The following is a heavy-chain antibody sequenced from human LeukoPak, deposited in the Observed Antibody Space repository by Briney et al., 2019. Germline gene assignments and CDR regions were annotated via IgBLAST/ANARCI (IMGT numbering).Heavy chain of an antibody. CDR3: ARNALRGYIYGFDY. CDR2: IYTTGIT. D-gene: IGHD5-18*01. Sequence: PSETLSLTCPVSGASISNYFWSWIRQPAGKGLEWLARIYTTGITNCNPSLESRVTMSVDTSKNQFSLRLNSVTAADTAVYFCARNALRGYIYGFDYWGQGTLVTVSS. V-gene: IGHV4-4*07. CDR1: GASISNYF. J-gene: IGHJ4*02.